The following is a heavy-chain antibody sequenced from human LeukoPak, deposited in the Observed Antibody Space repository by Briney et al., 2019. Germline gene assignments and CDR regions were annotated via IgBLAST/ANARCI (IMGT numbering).Heavy chain of an antibody. CDR1: GFAFSNFD. D-gene: IGHD3-10*01. Sequence: GGSLRLSCAASGFAFSNFDMSWVRQAPGKGLEWVFAISGSGESTYYAESVKGRFTISRDNSKNTLYLQMNGLRVEDTAIYYCAKRGSYFGGFDYWGQGTLLTVPS. CDR2: ISGSGEST. J-gene: IGHJ4*02. CDR3: AKRGSYFGGFDY. V-gene: IGHV3-23*01.